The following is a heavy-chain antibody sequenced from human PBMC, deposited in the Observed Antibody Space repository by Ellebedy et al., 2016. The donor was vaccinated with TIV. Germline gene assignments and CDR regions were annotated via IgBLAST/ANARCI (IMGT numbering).Heavy chain of an antibody. V-gene: IGHV3-74*01. CDR1: GFTFSSYA. CDR3: ARGSGYCSSTSCSGETD. CDR2: ISSEGSTT. J-gene: IGHJ4*02. D-gene: IGHD2-2*01. Sequence: PGGSLRLSCAASGFTFSSYAMHWVRQVPGEDLVWVSRISSEGSTTKYADSVKGRFTISRDNAKNSLYLQMNSLSADATAVYYCARGSGYCSSTSCSGETDWGQGTPVTVSS.